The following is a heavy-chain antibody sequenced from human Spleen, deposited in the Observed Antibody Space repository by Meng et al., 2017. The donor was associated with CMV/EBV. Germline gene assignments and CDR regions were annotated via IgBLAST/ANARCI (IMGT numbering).Heavy chain of an antibody. CDR1: GYTFTSYD. CDR3: ARERTYYDFWSGPEGDAFDI. V-gene: IGHV1-8*01. J-gene: IGHJ3*02. D-gene: IGHD3-3*01. Sequence: ASVKVSCKASGYTFTSYDINWVRQATGQGLEWMGWMNPNSGNTGYAQKFQGRVTMTRNTSISTAYMELSSLRSEDTAVYYCARERTYYDFWSGPEGDAFDIWGQGTMVTVSS. CDR2: MNPNSGNT.